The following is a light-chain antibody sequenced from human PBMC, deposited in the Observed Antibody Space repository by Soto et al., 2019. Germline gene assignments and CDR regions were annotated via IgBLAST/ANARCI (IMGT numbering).Light chain of an antibody. CDR3: CSFAGSYSYV. V-gene: IGLV2-11*01. CDR2: DVT. CDR1: SGDVGRYDY. J-gene: IGLJ1*01. Sequence: QSVLTQPRPVSASPGQSVTTSCSGTSGDVGRYDYVSWYQQHPGKAPKLIVYDVTERPSGVPDRFSGSKSGNTASLTISGLQAEDEADYSCCSFAGSYSYVFXTGTKVTVL.